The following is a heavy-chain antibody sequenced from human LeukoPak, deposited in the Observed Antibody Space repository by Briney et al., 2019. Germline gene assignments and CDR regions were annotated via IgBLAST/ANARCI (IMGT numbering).Heavy chain of an antibody. D-gene: IGHD3-16*02. CDR3: ARVATIWGSHRYFDY. J-gene: IGHJ4*02. V-gene: IGHV1-18*01. CDR2: ISPYNDNT. Sequence: GASVKVSCKASGYNFITYPLIWVRQAPGQGLEWMGRISPYNDNTGLAQNLQGRVTMTTDTSTSTAYMELRGLTSDDTAVFFCARVATIWGSHRYFDYWGQGTLVTVSS. CDR1: GYNFITYP.